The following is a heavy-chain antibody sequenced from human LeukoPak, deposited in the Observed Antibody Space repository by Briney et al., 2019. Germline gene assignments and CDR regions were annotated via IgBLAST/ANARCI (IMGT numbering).Heavy chain of an antibody. J-gene: IGHJ4*02. D-gene: IGHD2/OR15-2a*01. CDR2: IKRDGNEK. Sequence: GGSLRLSCAASGFTFSNYWMSWVRQVPGKGLEWVANIKRDGNEKYYVDSVKGRFTISRDNAKNSLYLQMNSLRAEDTAVYYCARDEPSPDSTDLDYWGQGTLVTVSS. CDR1: GFTFSNYW. V-gene: IGHV3-7*01. CDR3: ARDEPSPDSTDLDY.